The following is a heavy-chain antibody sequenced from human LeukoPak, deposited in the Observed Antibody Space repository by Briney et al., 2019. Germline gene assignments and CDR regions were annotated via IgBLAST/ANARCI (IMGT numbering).Heavy chain of an antibody. Sequence: GESLKISCKGSGYSFTSYWIAWVRQMPGKGLEWMGIIYPRDSDIRYNPPFQGQVTISADKSISTAYLQWSSLKASDTAMYYCARRSYGEPFDYWGQGTLVTVSS. J-gene: IGHJ4*02. CDR2: IYPRDSDI. CDR3: ARRSYGEPFDY. CDR1: GYSFTSYW. D-gene: IGHD1-26*01. V-gene: IGHV5-51*01.